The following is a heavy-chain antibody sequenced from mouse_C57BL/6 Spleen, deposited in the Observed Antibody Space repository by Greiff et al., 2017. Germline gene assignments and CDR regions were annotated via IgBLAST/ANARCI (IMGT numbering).Heavy chain of an antibody. V-gene: IGHV1-80*01. J-gene: IGHJ3*01. D-gene: IGHD2-4*01. Sequence: QVQLQQSGAELVKPGASVKISCKASGYAFSSYWMNWVKQRPGKGLEWIGQIYPGDGDTNYNGKFKGKATLTADKSSSTAYMQLSSLPSEDSAVYFCARSRGNYDYDEGLAYWGQGTLVTVSA. CDR1: GYAFSSYW. CDR3: ARSRGNYDYDEGLAY. CDR2: IYPGDGDT.